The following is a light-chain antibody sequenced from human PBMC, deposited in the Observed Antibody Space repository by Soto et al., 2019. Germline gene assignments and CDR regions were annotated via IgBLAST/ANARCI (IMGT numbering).Light chain of an antibody. CDR2: KAS. CDR1: QSISNW. CDR3: QQYHLYWT. V-gene: IGKV1-5*03. Sequence: DIQMTQSPSTLPASVGDRVTITCRASQSISNWLAWYQQKPGKVPKLLIYKASSLESGVPSRFSGSGSGTEFSLTISSLQPDHFATYYCQQYHLYWTFGQGTKVEIK. J-gene: IGKJ1*01.